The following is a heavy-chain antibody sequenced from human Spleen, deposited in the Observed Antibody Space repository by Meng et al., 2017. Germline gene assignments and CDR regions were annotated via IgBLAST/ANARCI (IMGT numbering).Heavy chain of an antibody. V-gene: IGHV3-23*01. D-gene: IGHD3-10*01. Sequence: GESLKISCAASGFTFSNYAMSWVRQAPGRGLEWVSVISGVVGSTYYADSVKGRFTISRDNSKNTLYLQMNSLRAEDTAVYYCANKLAVTPDTFDIWGQGTMVTVSS. J-gene: IGHJ3*02. CDR1: GFTFSNYA. CDR2: ISGVVGST. CDR3: ANKLAVTPDTFDI.